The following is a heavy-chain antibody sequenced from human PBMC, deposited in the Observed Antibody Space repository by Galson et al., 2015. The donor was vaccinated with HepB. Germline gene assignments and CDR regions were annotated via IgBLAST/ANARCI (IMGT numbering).Heavy chain of an antibody. Sequence: SCKASGYTFTDNYIHWVRQAPGQGPEWMGRLTPYSGDTKYAQKFEGRVTMTRDRSLSTAYLELRGLTFDDAVVYYCARSGSAGDFDYWGQGTQIAVSS. CDR1: GYTFTDNY. J-gene: IGHJ4*02. CDR3: ARSGSAGDFDY. CDR2: LTPYSGDT. D-gene: IGHD1-1*01. V-gene: IGHV1-2*05.